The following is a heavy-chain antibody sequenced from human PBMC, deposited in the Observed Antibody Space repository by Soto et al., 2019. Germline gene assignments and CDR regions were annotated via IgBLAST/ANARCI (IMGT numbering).Heavy chain of an antibody. CDR3: ARDHPGEFGHYYMDV. D-gene: IGHD3-10*01. CDR1: GFTFSSYW. J-gene: IGHJ6*03. CDR2: INSDGSST. Sequence: GGSLRLSCAASGFTFSSYWMHWVRQAPGKGLVWVSRINSDGSSTSYADSVKGRFTISRDNAKNTLYLQMNSLRAEDTAVYYCARDHPGEFGHYYMDVWGKGTTVTVSS. V-gene: IGHV3-74*01.